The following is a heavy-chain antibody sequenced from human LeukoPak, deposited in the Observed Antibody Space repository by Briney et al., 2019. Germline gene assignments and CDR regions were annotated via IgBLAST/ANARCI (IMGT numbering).Heavy chain of an antibody. CDR2: ISYDGSNK. CDR3: VKGAARGYSYGDYFDY. D-gene: IGHD5-18*01. CDR1: GFTLNNYA. Sequence: PGGSLRLSCAASGFTLNNYAMHWVRQAPGKGLEWVAVISYDGSNKYYADSVRGRFTISRDNSKNTLYLQMNSLRAEDTAVYYCVKGAARGYSYGDYFDYWGQGTLVTVSS. J-gene: IGHJ4*02. V-gene: IGHV3-30-3*01.